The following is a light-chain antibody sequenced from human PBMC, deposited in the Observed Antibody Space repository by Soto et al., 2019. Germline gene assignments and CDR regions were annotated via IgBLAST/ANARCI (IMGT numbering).Light chain of an antibody. CDR2: GAS. CDR1: QSVSTN. V-gene: IGKV3-15*01. J-gene: IGKJ1*01. Sequence: EIVMTQSPATLSLSPGERATLSCRAGQSVSTNLAWYQQKPGQAPRLLIYGASTRATVIPVRFSGSGAGTDFTLTISSLHSEDFAVYYCQQYSDWPRTFGQGTKVEI. CDR3: QQYSDWPRT.